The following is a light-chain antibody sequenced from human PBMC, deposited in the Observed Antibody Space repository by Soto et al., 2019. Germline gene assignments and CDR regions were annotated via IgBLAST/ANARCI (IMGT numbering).Light chain of an antibody. CDR2: GNN. CDR3: QSYDSSLSVFYV. CDR1: SSNIGAGYD. Sequence: QSVLTQPPSVSRAPGQRVTISCTGSSSNIGAGYDVHWYQQLPGTAPKVLIYGNNNRPSGVPDRFSGSKSGTSASLAITGLQAEDEADYYCQSYDSSLSVFYVFGTGTKVTVL. J-gene: IGLJ1*01. V-gene: IGLV1-40*01.